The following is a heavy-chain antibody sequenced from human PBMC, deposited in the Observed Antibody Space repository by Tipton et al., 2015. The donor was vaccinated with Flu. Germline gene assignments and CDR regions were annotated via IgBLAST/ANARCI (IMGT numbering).Heavy chain of an antibody. Sequence: QLVQSGGGVVQPGRSLRLSCAASGFTFSSYGIHWVRQAPGKGLEWVAVIAYDGSYKYCAESVRGRCTISRDNSKDTVYLEMNSLRAEDTSVYYCAREPRAGDCQFDSWGQGTLVTVSS. V-gene: IGHV3-33*05. CDR1: GFTFSSYG. CDR3: AREPRAGDCQFDS. D-gene: IGHD2-21*01. J-gene: IGHJ5*01. CDR2: IAYDGSYK.